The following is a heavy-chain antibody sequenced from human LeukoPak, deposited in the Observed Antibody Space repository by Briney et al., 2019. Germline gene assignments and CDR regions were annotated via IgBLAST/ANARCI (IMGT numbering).Heavy chain of an antibody. D-gene: IGHD2-2*01. J-gene: IGHJ6*02. CDR1: GFTFSSYG. CDR3: ARDGQDIAVVPAAAGDYYYGMDV. CDR2: IWYDGSNK. Sequence: PGGSLRLSCAASGFTFSSYGMHWVRQAPGKGLEWVAVIWYDGSNKYYADSVKGRFTISRDNSKNTLYLQMNSLRAEDTAVYYCARDGQDIAVVPAAAGDYYYGMDVWGQGTTVTVSS. V-gene: IGHV3-33*01.